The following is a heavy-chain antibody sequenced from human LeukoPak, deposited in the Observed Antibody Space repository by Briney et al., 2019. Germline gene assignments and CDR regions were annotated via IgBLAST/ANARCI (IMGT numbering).Heavy chain of an antibody. CDR3: ANRNSGGKPPYYYYMDV. CDR2: IRYDGSNK. D-gene: IGHD4-23*01. V-gene: IGHV3-30*02. CDR1: GFTFSNYG. J-gene: IGHJ6*03. Sequence: PGGSLRLSCAASGFTFSNYGMHWVRQAPGKGLEWVAFIRYDGSNKYYADAVKGRFTISRDNSKSTLYLQMNSLRAEDTAVYHCANRNSGGKPPYYYYMDVWGKGTTVTVSS.